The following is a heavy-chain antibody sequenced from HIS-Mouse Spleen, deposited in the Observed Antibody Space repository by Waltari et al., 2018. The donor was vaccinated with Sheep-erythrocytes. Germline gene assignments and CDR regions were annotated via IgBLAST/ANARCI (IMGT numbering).Heavy chain of an antibody. Sequence: EVQLLESGGGLVQPGGSLRLSCAASGFTFSSYAMSWVRQAPGKGLEWVSAISGSGGSTYYADSVKGRFTISRDNSKNTLYLQMNSLRAEDTAVYYCAKSSGYGDYSTLLYYFDYWGQGTLVTVSS. CDR1: GFTFSSYA. CDR3: AKSSGYGDYSTLLYYFDY. CDR2: ISGSGGST. V-gene: IGHV3-23*01. J-gene: IGHJ4*02. D-gene: IGHD4-17*01.